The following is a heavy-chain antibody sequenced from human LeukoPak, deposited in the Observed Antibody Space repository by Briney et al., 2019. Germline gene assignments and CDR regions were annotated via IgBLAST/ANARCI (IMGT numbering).Heavy chain of an antibody. J-gene: IGHJ3*02. CDR3: ARELIEMATPTGDFGAFDI. CDR1: GFTFSSYA. D-gene: IGHD5-24*01. CDR2: ISSNGGST. Sequence: GGSLRLSCAASGFTFSSYAMHWVRQAPGKGLEYVSAISSNGGSTYYANSVKGRFTISRDNSKNTLYLQMGSLRAEDMAVYYCARELIEMATPTGDFGAFDIWGQGTMVTVSS. V-gene: IGHV3-64*01.